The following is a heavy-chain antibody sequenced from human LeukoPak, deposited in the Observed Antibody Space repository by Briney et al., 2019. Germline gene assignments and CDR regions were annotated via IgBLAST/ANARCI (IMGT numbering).Heavy chain of an antibody. Sequence: ASVKVSCKASGYTFTSYGISWVRQAPGQGLEWMGWISAYNGNTNYAQKLQGRVTMTTDTSTSTAYMELRSLRSDDTAVYYCARARPYDILTGYQDKVYYFDYWGQGILVTVSS. CDR1: GYTFTSYG. D-gene: IGHD3-9*01. CDR2: ISAYNGNT. V-gene: IGHV1-18*01. CDR3: ARARPYDILTGYQDKVYYFDY. J-gene: IGHJ4*02.